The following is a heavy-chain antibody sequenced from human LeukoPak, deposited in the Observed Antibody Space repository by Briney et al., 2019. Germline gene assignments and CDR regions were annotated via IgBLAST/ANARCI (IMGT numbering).Heavy chain of an antibody. CDR2: MNPNSGNT. CDR1: GYTFTSYD. J-gene: IGHJ4*02. D-gene: IGHD5-12*01. CDR3: ARGRRVRGYSGYDFDY. V-gene: IGHV1-8*01. Sequence: RASVTVSCKASGYTFTSYDINWVRQATGQGLEWMGWMNPNSGNTGYAQKFQGRVTMTRNTSIGTAYMELSSLRSEDTAVYYCARGRRVRGYSGYDFDYWGQGTLVTVSS.